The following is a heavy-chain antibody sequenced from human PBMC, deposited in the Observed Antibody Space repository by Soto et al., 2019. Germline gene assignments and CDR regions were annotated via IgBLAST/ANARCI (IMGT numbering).Heavy chain of an antibody. Sequence: SETLSLTCTVSGDSINSFYWSWIRQPPGKGLEWIGYIYYSGSTKYNPSLKSRVTISVDRSKNQFSLWLRSVTAADSAVYFCARDQYYGSRGYGPYGMDVWGQGITVTVSS. D-gene: IGHD3-22*01. V-gene: IGHV4-59*01. CDR3: ARDQYYGSRGYGPYGMDV. CDR2: IYYSGST. J-gene: IGHJ6*02. CDR1: GDSINSFY.